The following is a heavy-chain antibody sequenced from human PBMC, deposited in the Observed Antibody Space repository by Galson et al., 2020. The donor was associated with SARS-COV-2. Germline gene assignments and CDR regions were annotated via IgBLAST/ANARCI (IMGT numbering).Heavy chain of an antibody. V-gene: IGHV3-30*04. D-gene: IGHD3-10*01. CDR1: GFTFSSYA. CDR2: ISYDGSNK. J-gene: IGHJ4*02. CDR3: ARENTMVRGVIITSPHFDY. Sequence: GGSMRLSCAASGFTFSSYAMHWVRQAPGKGLEWVAVISYDGSNKYYADSVKGRFTISRDNSKNTLYLQMNSLRAEDTAVYYCARENTMVRGVIITSPHFDYWGQGTLVTVSS.